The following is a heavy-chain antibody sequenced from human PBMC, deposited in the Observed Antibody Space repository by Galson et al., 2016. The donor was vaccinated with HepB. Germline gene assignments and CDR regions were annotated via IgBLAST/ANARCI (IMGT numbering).Heavy chain of an antibody. J-gene: IGHJ6*02. Sequence: SLRLSCAASGFNFSTYGMHWVRQAPGEGLEWVALIWYDENNKNYADSVKGRFTISRDNSKNTLYLQMNSLRAEDTAVYYCAREAYYDFWSGYYGYDFYDYGMDVWGQGTAVTVSS. V-gene: IGHV3-33*01. CDR2: IWYDENNK. D-gene: IGHD3-3*01. CDR3: AREAYYDFWSGYYGYDFYDYGMDV. CDR1: GFNFSTYG.